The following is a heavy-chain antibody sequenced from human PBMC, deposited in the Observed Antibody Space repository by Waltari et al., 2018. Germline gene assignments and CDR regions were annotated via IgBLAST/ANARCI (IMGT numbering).Heavy chain of an antibody. CDR3: AVRDSGAFDI. CDR1: GYTFTSYY. Sequence: QVQLVQSGPEVKEPGASVKVSCKASGYTFTSYYMHWVRQAPGQGLEWMGIINPSGGSTGYAQRFQGRVTMTRDTSTSTVYMELSSLRSEDTAVYYCAVRDSGAFDIWGQGTKVTVSS. D-gene: IGHD7-27*01. CDR2: INPSGGST. V-gene: IGHV1-46*01. J-gene: IGHJ3*02.